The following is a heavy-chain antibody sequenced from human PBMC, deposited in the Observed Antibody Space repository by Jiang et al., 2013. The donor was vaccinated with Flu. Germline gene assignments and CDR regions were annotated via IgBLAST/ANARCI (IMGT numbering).Heavy chain of an antibody. CDR2: ISGSGGST. CDR1: GFTFSSYA. V-gene: IGHV3-23*01. CDR3: AKDLGAYYYDSSGYYLSS. J-gene: IGHJ5*02. Sequence: LVQPGGSLRLSCAASGFTFSSYAMSWVRQAPGKGLEWVSAISGSGGSTYYADSVKGRFTISRDNSENTLYLQMNSLRAEDTAVYYCAKDLGAYYYDSSGYYLSSWGQGTLVTVSS. D-gene: IGHD3-22*01.